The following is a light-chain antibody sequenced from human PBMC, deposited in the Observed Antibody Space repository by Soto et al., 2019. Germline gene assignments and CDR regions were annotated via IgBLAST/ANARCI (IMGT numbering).Light chain of an antibody. J-gene: IGKJ5*01. CDR1: ESVKSW. V-gene: IGKV1-5*03. CDR3: KQHGSSPIT. Sequence: DIQMTQSPSTLSASIGDRVTITCRASESVKSWLAWYQQKAGKAPKFLIYKASTLESGVQSRFSGSGSGTEFTLTIRRLEPEDFAVYYCKQHGSSPITVGQGTRLEI. CDR2: KAS.